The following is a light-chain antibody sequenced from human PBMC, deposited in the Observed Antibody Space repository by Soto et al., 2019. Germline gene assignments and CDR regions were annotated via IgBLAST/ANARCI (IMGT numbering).Light chain of an antibody. CDR2: GAS. CDR1: QRVAANY. V-gene: IGKV3-20*01. CDR3: HQYGTAPLT. J-gene: IGKJ3*01. Sequence: EVVLTQSPGTLSLSPGEMATLSCRASQRVAANYLAWYQQQRGQAPRLLIYGASSRATGIPDRFSGSGSGTDFTLTISRLEPEDFSVYYCHQYGTAPLTFGPGTKVDIK.